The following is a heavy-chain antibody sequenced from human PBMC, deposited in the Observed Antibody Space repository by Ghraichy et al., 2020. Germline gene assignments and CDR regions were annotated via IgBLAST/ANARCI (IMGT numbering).Heavy chain of an antibody. CDR1: GGSISSSNW. D-gene: IGHD5-24*01. J-gene: IGHJ4*02. V-gene: IGHV4-4*02. CDR3: ASGEDSYNAGLPFDY. Sequence: SETLSLTCAVSGGSISSSNWWSWVRQPPGKGLEWIGEIYHSGSTNYNPSLKSRVTISVDKSKNQFSLKLSSVTAADTAVYYCASGEDSYNAGLPFDYWGQGTLVTVSS. CDR2: IYHSGST.